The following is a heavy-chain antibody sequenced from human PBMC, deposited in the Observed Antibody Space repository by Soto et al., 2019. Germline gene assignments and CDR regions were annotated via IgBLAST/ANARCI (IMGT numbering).Heavy chain of an antibody. V-gene: IGHV1-2*04. Sequence: ASVKVSCKASGYTFTAYYIHWVRQAPGQGLEWMGWINPDTGGTDYTQKFQGWVTMTRDTSITTAYMELSSLKSDDTAVYFCARAVARDGSSWYRGGYDSRGQGTLVTVSS. D-gene: IGHD6-13*01. CDR2: INPDTGGT. CDR1: GYTFTAYY. J-gene: IGHJ4*02. CDR3: ARAVARDGSSWYRGGYDS.